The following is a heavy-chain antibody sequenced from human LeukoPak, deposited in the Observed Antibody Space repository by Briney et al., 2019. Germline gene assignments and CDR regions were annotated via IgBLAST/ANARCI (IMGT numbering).Heavy chain of an antibody. CDR3: ARDREDNIDY. CDR2: IYYNGST. J-gene: IGHJ4*02. V-gene: IGHV4-59*01. CDR1: GGSISNYY. D-gene: IGHD1-14*01. Sequence: SETLSLTCTVSGGSISNYYWHWIRQPPGKGLEWIEYIYYNGSTNYNPSLKSRVTISVDMSKMQFSRKLSSVTAADRAVYYCARDREDNIDYWGQGTLVTVSS.